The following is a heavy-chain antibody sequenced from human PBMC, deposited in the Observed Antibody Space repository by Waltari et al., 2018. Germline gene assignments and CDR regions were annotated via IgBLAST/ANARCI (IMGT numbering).Heavy chain of an antibody. J-gene: IGHJ4*02. D-gene: IGHD6-19*01. V-gene: IGHV3-48*01. CDR1: GFPFSSYS. CDR2: ISSSSTI. Sequence: EVQLVESGGGLVQPGGYLRLSCAASGFPFSSYSLNWVGQAPGKGLEWVSYISSSSTIYYADSVKGRFTISRDNAKNSLYLQMNSLRAEDTAVYYCARDSAVAGTSSDYWGQGTLVTVSS. CDR3: ARDSAVAGTSSDY.